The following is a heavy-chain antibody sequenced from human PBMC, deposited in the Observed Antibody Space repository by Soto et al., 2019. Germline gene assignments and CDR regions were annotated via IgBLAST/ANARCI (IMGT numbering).Heavy chain of an antibody. D-gene: IGHD2-2*01. CDR2: FDPEDGET. V-gene: IGHV1-24*01. J-gene: IGHJ6*03. CDR1: GYTLTELS. Sequence: QVQLVQSGAEVKKPGASVKVSCKVSGYTLTELSMHWVRQAPGKGLEWMGGFDPEDGETIYAQKFQGRVTVTEDTSTDTAYMELSSLRSEDTAVYYCATGRACSSTSCYSYYYYYMDVWGKGTTVTVSS. CDR3: ATGRACSSTSCYSYYYYYMDV.